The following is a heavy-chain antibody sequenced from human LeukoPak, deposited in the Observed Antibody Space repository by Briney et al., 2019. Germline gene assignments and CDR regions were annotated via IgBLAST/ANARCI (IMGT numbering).Heavy chain of an antibody. CDR3: ARDPGHSSSWYDAFDI. J-gene: IGHJ3*02. V-gene: IGHV3-48*01. Sequence: GGSLRLSCAASGFTITTNYMNWVRQAPGKGLEWVSYISSSSSTIYYADSVKGRFTISRDNAKNSLYLQMNSLRAEDTAVYYCARDPGHSSSWYDAFDIWGQGTMVTVSS. CDR2: ISSSSSTI. D-gene: IGHD6-13*01. CDR1: GFTITTNY.